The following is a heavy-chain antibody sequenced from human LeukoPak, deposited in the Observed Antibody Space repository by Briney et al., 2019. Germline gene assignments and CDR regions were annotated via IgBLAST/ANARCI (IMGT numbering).Heavy chain of an antibody. CDR2: IYYSGST. J-gene: IGHJ4*02. CDR1: GGSISSYY. Sequence: SETLSLTCTVSGGSISSYYWSWIRQPPGKGLEWLGYIYYSGSTNYNPSLKSRVTISLDTSKNQFSLKLSSVTAADTAVYYCARLYSGYEFDYWGQGTLVTVSS. CDR3: ARLYSGYEFDY. V-gene: IGHV4-59*08. D-gene: IGHD5-12*01.